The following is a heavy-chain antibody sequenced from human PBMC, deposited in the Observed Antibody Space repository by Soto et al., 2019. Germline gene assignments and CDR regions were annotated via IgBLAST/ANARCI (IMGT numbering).Heavy chain of an antibody. Sequence: EVQLLESGGGLVQPGGSLRLSCAASGFTFSSYAMNWVRQAPGKGLEWVSVISGSGGSTYYADSVKGRFTISRDNANNTLYLQMNSLRGEDTAVYYCAKRAHALYFDYWGQGTLVTVSS. J-gene: IGHJ4*02. CDR1: GFTFSSYA. CDR3: AKRAHALYFDY. CDR2: ISGSGGST. V-gene: IGHV3-23*01.